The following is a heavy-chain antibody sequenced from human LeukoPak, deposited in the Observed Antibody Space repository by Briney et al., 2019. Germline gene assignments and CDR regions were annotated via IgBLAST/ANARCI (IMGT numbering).Heavy chain of an antibody. J-gene: IGHJ4*02. CDR3: ARDNGIGYGSGSLHDY. CDR1: GFTVSSNY. D-gene: IGHD3-10*01. Sequence: PGGSLRLSCVASGFTVSSNYMSWVRQAPGKGLEWVSVIYSAGNTYYADSVKGRFTISRHNSENTLYLHMNSLRAEDTAVYYCARDNGIGYGSGSLHDYWGQGTLVTVSS. CDR2: IYSAGNT. V-gene: IGHV3-66*01.